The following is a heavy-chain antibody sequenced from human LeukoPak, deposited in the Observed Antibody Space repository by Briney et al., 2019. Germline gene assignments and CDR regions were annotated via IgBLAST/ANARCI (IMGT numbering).Heavy chain of an antibody. CDR2: INSDGSNT. CDR1: GFTFSSYW. Sequence: GGSLRLSCAAAGFTFSSYWMHWVRQAPGKGLVWVSRINSDGSNTIYADSVEGRFTVSKDNAKSTLYLQLSSLRAEDTAVYYWARGGGDHAFDIWGQGTMVTVSS. V-gene: IGHV3-74*01. D-gene: IGHD3-16*01. CDR3: ARGGGDHAFDI. J-gene: IGHJ3*02.